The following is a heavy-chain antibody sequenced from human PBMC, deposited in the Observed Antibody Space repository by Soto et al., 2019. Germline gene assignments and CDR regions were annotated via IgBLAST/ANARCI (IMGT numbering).Heavy chain of an antibody. D-gene: IGHD3-22*01. V-gene: IGHV3-15*01. CDR1: NFTFSYAW. CDR3: TTDDTSGYYFHY. Sequence: PGGSLRLCCAASNFTFSYAWMSWVRQAPGKGLEWVGRIKSTAYGGTTDYAAPVKGRVTISRDDSKNTLYLQMNSLRTEDTARYYCTTDDTSGYYFHYWGQGTLVTVSS. CDR2: IKSTAYGGTT. J-gene: IGHJ4*02.